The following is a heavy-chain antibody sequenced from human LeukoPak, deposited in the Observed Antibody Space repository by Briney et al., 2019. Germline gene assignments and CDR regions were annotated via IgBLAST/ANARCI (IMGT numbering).Heavy chain of an antibody. Sequence: SETLSFTCTASDGSINSDFWTWIRQPPGKGLEWIGYIRYSGRTSYNPSLKSRVTISIDTSKNLFSLKLRSVTTADTAIYYCARIPDVSGWPFDYWGQGTLVTVSS. CDR1: DGSINSDF. CDR2: IRYSGRT. V-gene: IGHV4-59*01. D-gene: IGHD6-19*01. CDR3: ARIPDVSGWPFDY. J-gene: IGHJ4*02.